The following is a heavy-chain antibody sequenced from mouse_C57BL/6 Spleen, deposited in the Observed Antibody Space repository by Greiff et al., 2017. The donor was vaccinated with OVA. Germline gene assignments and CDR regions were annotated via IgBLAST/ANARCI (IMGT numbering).Heavy chain of an antibody. J-gene: IGHJ2*01. CDR2: IDPSDSYT. D-gene: IGHD3-1*01. Sequence: VQLQQPGAELVKPGASVKLSCKASGYTFTSYWMQWVKQRPGQGLEWIGEIDPSDSYTNYNQKFKGKATLTVDTSSSTAYMQLSSLTSEDSAVYYCARSGYWGQGTTPTVSS. CDR1: GYTFTSYW. V-gene: IGHV1-50*01. CDR3: ARSGY.